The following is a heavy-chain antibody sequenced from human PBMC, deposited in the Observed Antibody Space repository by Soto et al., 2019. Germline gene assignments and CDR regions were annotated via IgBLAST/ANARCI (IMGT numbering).Heavy chain of an antibody. Sequence: ASVKVSCKASGGTFSSYAISWVRQAPGQGLEWMGGIIPIFGTANYAQKFQGRVTITADESTSTAYMELSSLRSEDTAVYYCARTTGAYSSSWQHSLYYYGMDVWGQGTTVTVSS. CDR1: GGTFSSYA. CDR2: IIPIFGTA. D-gene: IGHD6-13*01. V-gene: IGHV1-69*13. J-gene: IGHJ6*02. CDR3: ARTTGAYSSSWQHSLYYYGMDV.